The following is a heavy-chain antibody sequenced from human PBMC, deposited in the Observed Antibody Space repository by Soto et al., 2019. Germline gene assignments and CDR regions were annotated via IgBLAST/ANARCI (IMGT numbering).Heavy chain of an antibody. Sequence: ASETLSLTCTVSGGSVSSGSYYWSWIRQPPGEGLEWIGYIYYSGSTNYNPSLKSRVTISVDTSRNQFSLKLSSVTAADTAVYYCARDPRRLRITMIAPQQNTLWGQGTLVTVSS. J-gene: IGHJ4*02. CDR2: IYYSGST. D-gene: IGHD3-22*01. CDR1: GGSVSSGSYY. V-gene: IGHV4-61*01. CDR3: ARDPRRLRITMIAPQQNTL.